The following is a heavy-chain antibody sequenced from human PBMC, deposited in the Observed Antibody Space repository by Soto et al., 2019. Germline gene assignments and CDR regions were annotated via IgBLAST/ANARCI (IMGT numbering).Heavy chain of an antibody. V-gene: IGHV1-3*01. CDR3: ARSPTYYYGSGSPPPDY. J-gene: IGHJ4*02. D-gene: IGHD3-10*01. Sequence: ASVKVSCKASGYTFTSYAMHWVRQAPGQRLEWMGWINAGNGNTKYSQKFQGRVTITRDTSASTAYMELSSLRSEDTAVYYCARSPTYYYGSGSPPPDYWGQGTLVTVSS. CDR2: INAGNGNT. CDR1: GYTFTSYA.